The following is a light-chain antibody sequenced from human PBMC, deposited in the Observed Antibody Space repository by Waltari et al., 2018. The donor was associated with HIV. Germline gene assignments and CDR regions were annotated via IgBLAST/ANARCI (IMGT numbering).Light chain of an antibody. CDR2: DAS. Sequence: DIQMTQSPSSLSASVGDRVTITCQASQDISNCVNWYQQKAGKAPNLLIYDASSLQTGVPSRFSGRGSGTDFTFTITDLQPEDIAIYYCQQYDRLPITFGQGTRLEIK. CDR3: QQYDRLPIT. CDR1: QDISNC. J-gene: IGKJ5*01. V-gene: IGKV1-33*01.